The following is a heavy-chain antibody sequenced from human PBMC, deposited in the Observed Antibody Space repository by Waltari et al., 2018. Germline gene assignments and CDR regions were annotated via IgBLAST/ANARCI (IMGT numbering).Heavy chain of an antibody. V-gene: IGHV3-74*01. D-gene: IGHD2-2*01. CDR3: TRTRYCSTTSCQVDWFDP. Sequence: VQLVESGGGLVQPGGSLRFSCAAPGFTFGSSWMTWVRQAPGKGLVWVSRINGDGGSTSYADSVKGRFTISRDNANNTLYLQMNSLRAEDTAVYYCTRTRYCSTTSCQVDWFDPWGQGTLVTVSS. J-gene: IGHJ5*02. CDR2: INGDGGST. CDR1: GFTFGSSW.